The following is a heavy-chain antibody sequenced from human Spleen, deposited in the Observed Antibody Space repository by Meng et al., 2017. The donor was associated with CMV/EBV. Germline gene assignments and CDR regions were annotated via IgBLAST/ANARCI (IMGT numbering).Heavy chain of an antibody. J-gene: IGHJ4*02. CDR1: GFTFNNYN. Sequence: GGSLRLSCAASGFTFNNYNMNWVRQVPGKGPEWISYISSTSIYIYYADSVKGRFTISRDNAKKSLYLQMNSLRAEDTAVYYCARGGSLSVPRPGYCGQGTLVTVSS. V-gene: IGHV3-21*01. D-gene: IGHD6-6*01. CDR3: ARGGSLSVPRPGY. CDR2: ISSTSIYI.